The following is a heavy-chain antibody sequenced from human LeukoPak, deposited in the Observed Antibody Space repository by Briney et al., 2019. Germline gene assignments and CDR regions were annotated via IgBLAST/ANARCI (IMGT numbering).Heavy chain of an antibody. CDR2: ISSNGDTT. V-gene: IGHV3-64D*06. CDR3: VKASYSSGWYGDY. D-gene: IGHD6-19*01. CDR1: GFTFSSFN. Sequence: QPGGSLRLSCAASGFTFSSFNMNWVRQAPGKGLEYVSAISSNGDTTYYVDSVKGRFTISRDNSQNALFLQMSSLRADDTAVYYCVKASYSSGWYGDYWGQGTLVTVSS. J-gene: IGHJ4*02.